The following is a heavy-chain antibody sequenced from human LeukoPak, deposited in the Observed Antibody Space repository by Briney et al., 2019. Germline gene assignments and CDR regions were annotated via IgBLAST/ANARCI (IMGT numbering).Heavy chain of an antibody. CDR3: ARETVTIFGVVIINFPYYGMDV. J-gene: IGHJ6*02. D-gene: IGHD3-3*01. V-gene: IGHV1-46*01. Sequence: ASVKVSCKASGYTFTSYYMHWVRQAPGQGLEWMGIINPSGGSTSYAQKFRGRVTMTRDTSTSTVYMELSSLRSEDTAVYYCARETVTIFGVVIINFPYYGMDVWGQGTTVTVSS. CDR2: INPSGGST. CDR1: GYTFTSYY.